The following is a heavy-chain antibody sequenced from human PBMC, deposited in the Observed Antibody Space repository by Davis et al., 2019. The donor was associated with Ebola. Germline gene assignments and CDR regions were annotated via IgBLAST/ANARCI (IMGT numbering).Heavy chain of an antibody. CDR1: GFTFSSYS. V-gene: IGHV3-21*01. D-gene: IGHD4-17*01. CDR3: ARMGDLYGDYGVYYYYYGMDV. J-gene: IGHJ6*02. CDR2: ISSSSSYI. Sequence: GGSLRLSCAASGFTFSSYSMNWVRQAPGKGLEWVSSISSSSSYIYYADSVKGRFTISRDNAKNSLYLQMNSLRAEDTAVYYCARMGDLYGDYGVYYYYYGMDVWGQGTTVTVSS.